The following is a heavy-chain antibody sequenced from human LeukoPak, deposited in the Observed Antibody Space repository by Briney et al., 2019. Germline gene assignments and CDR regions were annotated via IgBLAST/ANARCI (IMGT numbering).Heavy chain of an antibody. V-gene: IGHV3-15*01. D-gene: IGHD3-10*01. CDR2: IKSKTDGGTT. J-gene: IGHJ4*02. Sequence: GGSLRLSCAASGFTFSHAWMSWVRQAPGKGLEWVGRIKSKTDGGTTDYAAPVKGRFTISRDDSKNTLYLQMNSLKTEDTAVYYCTTGNFAVRGVITYYFDYWGQGTLVTVSS. CDR1: GFTFSHAW. CDR3: TTGNFAVRGVITYYFDY.